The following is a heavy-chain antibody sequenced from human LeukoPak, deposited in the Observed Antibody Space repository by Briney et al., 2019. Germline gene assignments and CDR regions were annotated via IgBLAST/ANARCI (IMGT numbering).Heavy chain of an antibody. V-gene: IGHV3-33*01. Sequence: TGGSLRLSCAASGFTFSSFGMHWVRQAPGKGLEWVAVIWYDGSNKYYADPVKGRFTISRDNSKNTLYLQMNSLRAEDTAVYYCARDRIDLRYCSGGSCYLDYWGQGTLVTVSS. CDR2: IWYDGSNK. CDR1: GFTFSSFG. D-gene: IGHD2-15*01. CDR3: ARDRIDLRYCSGGSCYLDY. J-gene: IGHJ4*02.